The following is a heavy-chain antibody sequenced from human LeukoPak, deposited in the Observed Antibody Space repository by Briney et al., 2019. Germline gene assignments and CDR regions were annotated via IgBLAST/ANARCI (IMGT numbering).Heavy chain of an antibody. D-gene: IGHD5-12*01. J-gene: IGHJ4*02. Sequence: GGSLRLSCAASGFAVSSNYMSWVRQAPGKGLEWVSVIYSGGSTYYADSVKGRFTISRDNSKNTLYLQMNSLRAEDTAVYYCARVEDIVATLDYWGQGTLVTVSS. CDR1: GFAVSSNY. CDR3: ARVEDIVATLDY. CDR2: IYSGGST. V-gene: IGHV3-66*02.